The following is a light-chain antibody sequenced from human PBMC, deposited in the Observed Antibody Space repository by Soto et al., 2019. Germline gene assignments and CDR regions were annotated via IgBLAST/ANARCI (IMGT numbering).Light chain of an antibody. CDR3: QKYNSAPA. CDR1: KGISNY. V-gene: IGKV1-27*01. J-gene: IGKJ1*01. Sequence: EIQMTPCPSFPSASLGERGTITCRASKGISNYLAWYQQKPGKVPKLLIYAAPTLQSGVPSRFSGSGSGTDFTLTISSLQPEDVATYYCQKYNSAPAFGQGTKVDIK. CDR2: AAP.